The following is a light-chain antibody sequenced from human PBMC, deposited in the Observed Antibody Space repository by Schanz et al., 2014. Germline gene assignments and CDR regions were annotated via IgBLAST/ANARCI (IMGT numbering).Light chain of an antibody. J-gene: IGKJ4*01. CDR3: QQRDNWGLT. CDR2: AAS. V-gene: IGKV3-15*01. CDR1: QSVRNN. Sequence: ENVLTQSPGTLSLSPGEGATLSCRASQSVRNNYVSWYQQKPGQAPRLVIYAASTRATDIPARFTGSGAGTEFTLTISSLQSEDFAVYYCQQRDNWGLTFGGGTRVEIK.